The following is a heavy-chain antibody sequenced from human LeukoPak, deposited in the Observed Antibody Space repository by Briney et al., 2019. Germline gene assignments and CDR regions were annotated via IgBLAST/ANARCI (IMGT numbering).Heavy chain of an antibody. CDR3: ASDLGYSSGWYKYYFDY. V-gene: IGHV4-59*12. D-gene: IGHD6-19*01. J-gene: IGHJ4*02. CDR1: GGSINNDY. CDR2: IYYNGRT. Sequence: TSETLSLTCTVSGGSINNDYWSWVRQPPEKGLEWIGYIYYNGRTTYNPSLASRVTISLDTSKNQFSLKLSSVTAADTAVYYCASDLGYSSGWYKYYFDYWGQGTLVTVSS.